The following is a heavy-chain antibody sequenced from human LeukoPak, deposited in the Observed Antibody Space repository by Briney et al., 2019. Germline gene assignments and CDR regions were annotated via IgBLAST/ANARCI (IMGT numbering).Heavy chain of an antibody. Sequence: ASVKVSCKASGYTFTSYYMHWVRQAPGQGLEWMGWINPNSGGTNYAQKFQGRVTMTRDTSISTAYMELSRLRSDDTAVYYCAKEYCSSTSCYRDYXGQGTLVTVSS. D-gene: IGHD2-2*02. CDR1: GYTFTSYY. V-gene: IGHV1-2*02. CDR3: AKEYCSSTSCYRDY. CDR2: INPNSGGT. J-gene: IGHJ4*02.